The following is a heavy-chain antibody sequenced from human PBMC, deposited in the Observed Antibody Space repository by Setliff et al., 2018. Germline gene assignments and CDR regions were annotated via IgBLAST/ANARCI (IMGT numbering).Heavy chain of an antibody. J-gene: IGHJ6*03. D-gene: IGHD1-26*01. V-gene: IGHV1-18*01. CDR3: ARGGTNPYYYYMDV. Sequence: GASVKVFCKASGYTFISYGISWVRQAPGQGLEWMGWISAYNGNTNYAQKLQGRVTMTTDTSTSTAYMELRSLRSDDTAVYYCARGGTNPYYYYMDVWGKGTTVTVSS. CDR2: ISAYNGNT. CDR1: GYTFISYG.